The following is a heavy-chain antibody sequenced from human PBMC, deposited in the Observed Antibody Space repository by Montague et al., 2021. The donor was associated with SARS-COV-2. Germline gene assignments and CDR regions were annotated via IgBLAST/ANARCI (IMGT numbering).Heavy chain of an antibody. CDR1: GFNFESYA. V-gene: IGHV3-9*01. CDR3: GKDLTPGGMDV. J-gene: IGHJ6*02. Sequence: SLRLSCAVSGFNFESYAMHWVRRAPGKGLEWVAGFSLDTDRIDYADSVKGRFIVSRDKAQDTLYLQMSSLRPEDSAVYYCGKDLTPGGMDVWDQGTTVIVSS. CDR2: FSLDTDRI. D-gene: IGHD3-10*01.